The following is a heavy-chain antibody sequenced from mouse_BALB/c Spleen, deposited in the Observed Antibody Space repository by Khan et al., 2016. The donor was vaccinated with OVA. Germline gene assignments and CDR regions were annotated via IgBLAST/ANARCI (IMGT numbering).Heavy chain of an antibody. J-gene: IGHJ4*01. Sequence: EVQLVETGPGLVKPSQSLSLTCTVTGYSITSDYAWNWIRHFPGNKLDWMGYISYSGSTNYNPSLKSRISITRDTSKNQFFLQLNSVTTEDTATYDGAKDCSRYYDAMDYWGQGTLVTVSA. V-gene: IGHV3-2*02. CDR2: ISYSGST. CDR3: AKDCSRYYDAMDY. CDR1: GYSITSDYA.